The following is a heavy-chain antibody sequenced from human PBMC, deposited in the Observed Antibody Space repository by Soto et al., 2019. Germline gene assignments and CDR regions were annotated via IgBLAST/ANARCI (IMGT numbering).Heavy chain of an antibody. CDR1: GYTFTSYD. Sequence: ASVKVACKASGYTFTSYDMHWVRQAPGQGLEWMGIINPSGGSTSYAQKFQGRVTMTRDTSTSTVYMELSSLRSEDTAVYYCARFGAYSNYGPYYYYYMYVWGKGTTVTVSS. J-gene: IGHJ6*03. V-gene: IGHV1-46*03. D-gene: IGHD4-4*01. CDR3: ARFGAYSNYGPYYYYYMYV. CDR2: INPSGGST.